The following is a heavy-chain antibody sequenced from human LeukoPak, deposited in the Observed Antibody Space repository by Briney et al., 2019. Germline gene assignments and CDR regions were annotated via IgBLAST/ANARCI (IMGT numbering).Heavy chain of an antibody. V-gene: IGHV4-34*01. CDR2: INHSGST. D-gene: IGHD3-22*01. CDR3: ARAGYYYDGSGYYYADY. CDR1: GGSFSGYY. Sequence: SETLCLTCAVYGGSFSGYYWSWIRQPPGKGLEWIGEINHSGSTNYNPSLKSRVTMSVDTSKNQFSLKLSSVTAADTAVYYCARAGYYYDGSGYYYADYWGQGTLVTVSS. J-gene: IGHJ4*02.